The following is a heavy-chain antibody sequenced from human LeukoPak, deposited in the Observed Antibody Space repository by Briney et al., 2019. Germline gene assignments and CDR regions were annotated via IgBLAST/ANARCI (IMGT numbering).Heavy chain of an antibody. CDR2: VYYSGST. CDR3: ATRYYDILTGYYYFDY. V-gene: IGHV4-59*08. Sequence: SSETLSLTCTVSGASISSYYWTWIRQPPGKGLDWIGYVYYSGSTNYNPSLKSRVTISVDTSKNQFSLKLSPVTAADTAVYYCATRYYDILTGYYYFDYWGQGTLVTVSS. D-gene: IGHD3-9*01. CDR1: GASISSYY. J-gene: IGHJ4*02.